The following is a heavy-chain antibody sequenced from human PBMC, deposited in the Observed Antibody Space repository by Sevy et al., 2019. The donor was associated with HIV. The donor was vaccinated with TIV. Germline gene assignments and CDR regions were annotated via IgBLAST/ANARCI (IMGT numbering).Heavy chain of an antibody. CDR3: AKDRWDTGSPSRALDF. V-gene: IGHV3-48*02. CDR1: GFTLSNCN. Sequence: GGSLRLSCAASGFTLSNCNMNWVRQAPGKGLEWISYIRSGDGTIYYAESVKGRFTISRDNAKNSLYLQMNSLTDEDTDVYYCAKDRWDTGSPSRALDFWGQGTLVTVSS. D-gene: IGHD1-26*01. CDR2: IRSGDGTI. J-gene: IGHJ4*02.